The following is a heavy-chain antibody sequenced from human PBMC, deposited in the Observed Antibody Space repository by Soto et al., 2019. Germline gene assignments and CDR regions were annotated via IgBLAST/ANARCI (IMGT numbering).Heavy chain of an antibody. Sequence: SETLSLTCTVSGGSISSYYWSWIRQPPGKGLEWIGYIYYSGSTNYNPSLKSRVTISVDTSKNQFSLKLSSVTAADTAVYYCARDRGRWLQFRWFDPWGQGTLVTVSS. J-gene: IGHJ5*02. CDR3: ARDRGRWLQFRWFDP. CDR2: IYYSGST. V-gene: IGHV4-59*01. D-gene: IGHD5-12*01. CDR1: GGSISSYY.